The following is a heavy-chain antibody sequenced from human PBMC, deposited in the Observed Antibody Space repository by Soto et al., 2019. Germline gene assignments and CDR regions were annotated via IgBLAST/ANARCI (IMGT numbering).Heavy chain of an antibody. CDR1: GGSITSSSYY. Sequence: ETLSLTCTVSGGSITSSSYYWGWIRQPPGKGLEWIGSIYYSGSTYYNPSLKSRVTISVDTSKNQFSLKLSSVTAADTAVYNCATQEVGGSYVYTFDPWGQGTLVTVSS. CDR3: ATQEVGGSYVYTFDP. CDR2: IYYSGST. D-gene: IGHD1-26*01. J-gene: IGHJ5*02. V-gene: IGHV4-39*01.